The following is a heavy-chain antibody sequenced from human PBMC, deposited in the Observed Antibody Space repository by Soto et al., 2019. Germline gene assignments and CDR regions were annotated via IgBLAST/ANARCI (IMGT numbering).Heavy chain of an antibody. Sequence: SETLSLTCAVSGVSISTANWWSWVRQPPGKGLEWIGEIYESGSTNYNPSLKSRVAISLDKSKNQFSLKLSSVTAADTAVYYCARGGSSSWLRIFHHWGQGTLVTVSS. CDR3: ARGGSSSWLRIFHH. CDR2: IYESGST. J-gene: IGHJ1*01. D-gene: IGHD6-13*01. V-gene: IGHV4-4*02. CDR1: GVSISTANW.